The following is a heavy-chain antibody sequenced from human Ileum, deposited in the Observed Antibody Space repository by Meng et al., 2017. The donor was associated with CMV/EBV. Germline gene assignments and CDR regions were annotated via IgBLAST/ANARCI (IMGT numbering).Heavy chain of an antibody. J-gene: IGHJ6*02. D-gene: IGHD2-8*01. CDR1: GYTFTGYF. Sequence: ASVKVSCKASGYTFTGYFIHWVRQAPGQGLEWRGWINPKSGGTHYAQKFQGRVTMTRDTSISTAYMELRRLRSDDTAVDLCARVLGMVDVDSHSTMDVWGQGTTVTVSS. CDR2: INPKSGGT. V-gene: IGHV1-2*02. CDR3: ARVLGMVDVDSHSTMDV.